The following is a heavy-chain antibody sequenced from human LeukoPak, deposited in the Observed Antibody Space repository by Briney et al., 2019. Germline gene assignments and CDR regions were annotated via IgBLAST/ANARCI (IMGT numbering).Heavy chain of an antibody. CDR2: INPNSGGT. Sequence: ASVKVSCKASGYTFTGYYMHWVRQAPGQGLEWMGWINPNSGGTYYAQKFQGRVTMTRDTSISTAYMELSRLRSDDTAVYYCARDRGWCSSTSCYEDNFDYWGQGTLVTVSS. CDR3: ARDRGWCSSTSCYEDNFDY. CDR1: GYTFTGYY. J-gene: IGHJ4*02. V-gene: IGHV1-2*02. D-gene: IGHD2-2*01.